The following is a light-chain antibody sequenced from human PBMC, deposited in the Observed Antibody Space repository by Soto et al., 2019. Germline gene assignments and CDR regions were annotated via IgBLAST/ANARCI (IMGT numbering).Light chain of an antibody. CDR3: AAWDDSLNGVV. CDR1: SSSIGSNT. J-gene: IGLJ2*01. Sequence: QSVLTQPPSASGTPGQRVTISCSGSSSSIGSNTVNWYQQLPGTAPKLLIYNNDQRPSGVPDRFSGSKSGTSASLAISGLQSEDEADDYCAAWDDSLNGVVFGGGTKVTVL. V-gene: IGLV1-44*01. CDR2: NND.